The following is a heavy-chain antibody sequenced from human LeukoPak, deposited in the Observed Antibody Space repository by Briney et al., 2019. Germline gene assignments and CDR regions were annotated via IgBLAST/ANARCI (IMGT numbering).Heavy chain of an antibody. J-gene: IGHJ6*03. CDR1: GITFSSYG. V-gene: IGHV3-23*01. CDR2: ISHTGGSP. D-gene: IGHD2-15*01. Sequence: GGTLRLSCAASGITFSSYGMSWVRQVPGKGLEWVSSISHTGGSPYYADSVKGRFTVSRDNSKNTLYLQMNSLTVEDTAIYYCAKNADRGAYCRGGSCYPYYYYYMDVWSTGTTVTISS. CDR3: AKNADRGAYCRGGSCYPYYYYYMDV.